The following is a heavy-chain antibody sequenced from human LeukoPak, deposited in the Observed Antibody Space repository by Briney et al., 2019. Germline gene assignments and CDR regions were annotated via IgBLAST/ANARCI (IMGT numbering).Heavy chain of an antibody. CDR3: AKDTSVAPTGGDFDY. D-gene: IGHD2/OR15-2a*01. CDR1: GFTFSSYA. J-gene: IGHJ4*02. V-gene: IGHV3-23*01. CDR2: ISGSGGST. Sequence: GGSLRLSCAASGFTFSSYAMSWVRQAPGKGLEWVSAISGSGGSTYYADSVKGRFTISGDNSKNTLYLQMNSLRAEDTAVYYCAKDTSVAPTGGDFDYWGQGTLVTVSS.